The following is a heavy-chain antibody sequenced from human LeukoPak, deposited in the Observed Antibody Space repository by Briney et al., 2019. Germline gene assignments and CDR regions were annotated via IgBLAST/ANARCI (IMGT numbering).Heavy chain of an antibody. D-gene: IGHD2-21*01. CDR1: GFTFSSYA. V-gene: IGHV3-15*01. Sequence: KTGGSLRLSCAASGFTFSSYAMSWVRQAPGKGLEWVGRIKTKTDGGTTDYAAPVKGRFTISRDDSENTLYLQMNSLKTEDTAVYYCATPLIAGGQGTLVTVSS. CDR2: IKTKTDGGTT. J-gene: IGHJ4*02. CDR3: ATPLIA.